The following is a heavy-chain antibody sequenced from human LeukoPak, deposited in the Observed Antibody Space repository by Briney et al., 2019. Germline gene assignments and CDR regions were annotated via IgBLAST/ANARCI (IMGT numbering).Heavy chain of an antibody. D-gene: IGHD6-13*01. J-gene: IGHJ6*03. Sequence: ASVKVSCKASGGTFSSYAISWVRQAPGQGLEWMGVSIPIFGTTNYAQKFQDRVTITADKSTSTTYMELSSLRSEDTAVYYCARVVGLTGYSSSWYSGYYYYMDVWGKGTTVTVSS. CDR2: SIPIFGTT. CDR1: GGTFSSYA. CDR3: ARVVGLTGYSSSWYSGYYYYMDV. V-gene: IGHV1-69*06.